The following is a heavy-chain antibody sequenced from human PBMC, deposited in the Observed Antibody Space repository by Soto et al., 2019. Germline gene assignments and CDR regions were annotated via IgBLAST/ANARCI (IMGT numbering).Heavy chain of an antibody. CDR3: ARDTEVRGVIVKLGDY. CDR2: ISSSSSTI. J-gene: IGHJ4*02. CDR1: GFTFSSYS. V-gene: IGHV3-48*01. D-gene: IGHD3-10*01. Sequence: GGSLRLSCAASGFTFSSYSMNWVRQAPGKGLEWVSYISSSSSTIYYADSVKGRFTISRDNAKNSLYLQMNSLRAEDTAVYYGARDTEVRGVIVKLGDYWGQGTLVTVSS.